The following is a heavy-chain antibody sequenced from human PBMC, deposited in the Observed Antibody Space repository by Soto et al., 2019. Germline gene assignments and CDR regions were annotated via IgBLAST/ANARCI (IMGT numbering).Heavy chain of an antibody. CDR1: GGSIRTGGYY. J-gene: IGHJ5*02. CDR3: AKDPSPQPTTVVTPGWFDP. V-gene: IGHV4-31*03. CDR2: IYYTGRT. D-gene: IGHD4-17*01. Sequence: PSETLCVTCTVSGGSIRTGGYYWSWIRQHPGKGLEWLGYIYYTGRTYYNPSLKNRLTMSVDMSKSQFSLKLTSLTAADTAVYYCAKDPSPQPTTVVTPGWFDPWGQG.